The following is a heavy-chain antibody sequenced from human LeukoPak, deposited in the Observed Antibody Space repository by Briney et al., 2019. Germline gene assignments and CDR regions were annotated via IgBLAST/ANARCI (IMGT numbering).Heavy chain of an antibody. CDR1: GYSINSGYH. CDR2: IYHSGST. Sequence: SETLSLTCIVSGYSINSGYHWGWIRQPPGKGLEWIGSIYHSGSTYYNPSLKSRVTISVDTSKNQFSLKLSSVTAADTAVYYCARHIDYYDSSGYFSWFDPWGRGTLVTVSS. V-gene: IGHV4-38-2*02. J-gene: IGHJ5*02. D-gene: IGHD3-22*01. CDR3: ARHIDYYDSSGYFSWFDP.